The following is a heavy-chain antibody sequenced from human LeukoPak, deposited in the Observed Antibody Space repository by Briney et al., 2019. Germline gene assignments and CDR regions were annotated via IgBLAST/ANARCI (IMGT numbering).Heavy chain of an antibody. CDR1: GGSFSGYY. D-gene: IGHD6-19*01. J-gene: IGHJ5*02. Sequence: SETLSLTCAVHGGSFSGYYWSWIRQPPGKGLEWIGEINHSGSTNYNPSLKSRVTISVDTSKNQFSLKLSSVTAADTAVYYCARKYSSGWYNWFDPWGQGTLVTVSS. CDR2: INHSGST. V-gene: IGHV4-34*01. CDR3: ARKYSSGWYNWFDP.